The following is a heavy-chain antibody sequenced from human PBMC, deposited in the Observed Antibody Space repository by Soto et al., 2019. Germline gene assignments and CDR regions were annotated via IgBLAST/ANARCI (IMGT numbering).Heavy chain of an antibody. CDR1: GVTVNNYD. D-gene: IGHD3-3*01. J-gene: IGHJ4*02. Sequence: PGGSLRLSCAASGVTVNNYDMSWVRQAPGKGLEWVSAISVSGDTTYYADSVKGRFTISRDNSKNTLYLQMNTLRAEDTAVYYCAKAPLPDFWSVFLNFDYWGQGTLVTVYS. CDR3: AKAPLPDFWSVFLNFDY. CDR2: ISVSGDTT. V-gene: IGHV3-23*01.